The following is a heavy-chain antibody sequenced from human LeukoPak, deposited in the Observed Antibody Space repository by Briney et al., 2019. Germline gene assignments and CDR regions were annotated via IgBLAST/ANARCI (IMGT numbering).Heavy chain of an antibody. J-gene: IGHJ4*02. V-gene: IGHV3-30*02. Sequence: GGSLRLSCAASGFPFSDYWMDWVRQAPGKGLEWVAFIRYDGNNKYYADSVKGRFTISRDNSKNTLYLQMNSLRVEDTAVYYCGKENAPVFGMVTDLDYWGQGILVTVSS. CDR2: IRYDGNNK. CDR1: GFPFSDYW. CDR3: GKENAPVFGMVTDLDY. D-gene: IGHD2-8*01.